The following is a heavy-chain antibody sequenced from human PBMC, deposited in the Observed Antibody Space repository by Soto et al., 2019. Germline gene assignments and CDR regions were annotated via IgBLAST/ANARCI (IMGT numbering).Heavy chain of an antibody. D-gene: IGHD6-6*01. Sequence: QVQLQQWGAGLLKPSETLSLTCAVYGGSFSGYYWSWIRQPPGKGLEWIGEINHSGSTNYNPSLKSRVTISVDTSKNQFSLKLSSVTAADTAVYYCARRSPIAANFDYCGQGTLVTVSS. CDR2: INHSGST. J-gene: IGHJ4*02. CDR3: ARRSPIAANFDY. CDR1: GGSFSGYY. V-gene: IGHV4-34*01.